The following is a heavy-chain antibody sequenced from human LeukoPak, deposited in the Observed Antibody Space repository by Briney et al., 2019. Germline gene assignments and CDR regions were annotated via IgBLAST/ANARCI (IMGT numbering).Heavy chain of an antibody. CDR2: IIPIFGTA. J-gene: IGHJ4*02. CDR1: GGTVSSYA. CDR3: ANSGSRAYFDY. Sequence: SVKVSCKASGGTVSSYAISWVRQAPGQGLEWMGGIIPIFGTANYAQKFQGRVTITADESTSTAYMELSSLRSEDTAVYYCANSGSRAYFDYWGQGTLVTVSS. D-gene: IGHD1-26*01. V-gene: IGHV1-69*13.